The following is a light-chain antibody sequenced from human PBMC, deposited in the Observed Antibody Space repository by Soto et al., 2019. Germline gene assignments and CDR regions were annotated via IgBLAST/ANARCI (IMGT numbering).Light chain of an antibody. CDR3: SSYAGSNTPLYV. J-gene: IGLJ1*01. CDR2: EVS. Sequence: QSVLTQPRSVSGSPGQSVTISCTGTSSDVGGYNYVSWYQQHPGKAPKLMIFEVSNRPSGVSDRFSGSKSGNTASLTISGLQAEDEADYYCSSYAGSNTPLYVFXTGTKVTVL. CDR1: SSDVGGYNY. V-gene: IGLV2-11*01.